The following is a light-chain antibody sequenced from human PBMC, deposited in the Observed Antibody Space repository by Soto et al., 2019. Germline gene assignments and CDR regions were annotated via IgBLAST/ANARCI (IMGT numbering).Light chain of an antibody. CDR2: SNN. V-gene: IGLV1-44*01. CDR1: SSNIRSNT. CDR3: AAWDDSLNGHVV. Sequence: QSVLTQPPSASGTPGQRVTISCSGSSSNIRSNTVNWYQQLPGTAPKLLIYSNNQRPSGVPDRFSGSKSGTSASLAISGLQSEDEADYYCAAWDDSLNGHVVFGGGTKLPVL. J-gene: IGLJ2*01.